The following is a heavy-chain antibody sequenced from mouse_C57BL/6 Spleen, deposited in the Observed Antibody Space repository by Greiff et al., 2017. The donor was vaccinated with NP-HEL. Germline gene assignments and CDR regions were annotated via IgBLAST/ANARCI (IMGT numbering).Heavy chain of an antibody. J-gene: IGHJ4*01. CDR2: ISDGGSYT. V-gene: IGHV5-4*01. D-gene: IGHD1-1*01. CDR1: GFTFSSYA. CDR3: ARTSYGGYAMDY. Sequence: EVQLVESGGGLVKPGGSLKLSCAASGFTFSSYAMSWVRQTPEKRLEWVATISDGGSYTYYPDNVKGRFTISRDNAKNNLYLQMSHLKSEDTAMNYCARTSYGGYAMDYWGQGTSVTVSS.